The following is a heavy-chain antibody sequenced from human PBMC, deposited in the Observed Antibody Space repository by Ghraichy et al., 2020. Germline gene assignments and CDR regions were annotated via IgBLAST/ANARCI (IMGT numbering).Heavy chain of an antibody. D-gene: IGHD6-6*01. Sequence: SETLSLTCTVSGGSISSYYWSWIRQPPGKGLEWIGYIYYSGSTNYNPSLKSRVTISVDTSKNQFSLKLSSVTAADTAVYYCARGQWREWYSSSTLHSPRYYFDYWGQGTLVTVSS. CDR2: IYYSGST. CDR3: ARGQWREWYSSSTLHSPRYYFDY. J-gene: IGHJ4*02. V-gene: IGHV4-59*01. CDR1: GGSISSYY.